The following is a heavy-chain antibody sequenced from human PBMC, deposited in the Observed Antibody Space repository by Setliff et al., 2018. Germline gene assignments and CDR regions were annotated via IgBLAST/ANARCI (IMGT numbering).Heavy chain of an antibody. CDR3: ARAPPNRYSGSYEYFYMDV. D-gene: IGHD1-26*01. Sequence: LSLTCSVSGGSINRDYWNWIRQPPGKGLEWIGYIYYSGSTNYNPSLKSRVTISVDTSKNQLYLSLTSVSVADTAMYYCARAPPNRYSGSYEYFYMDVWGKGTTVTVSS. CDR2: IYYSGST. J-gene: IGHJ6*03. V-gene: IGHV4-59*08. CDR1: GGSINRDY.